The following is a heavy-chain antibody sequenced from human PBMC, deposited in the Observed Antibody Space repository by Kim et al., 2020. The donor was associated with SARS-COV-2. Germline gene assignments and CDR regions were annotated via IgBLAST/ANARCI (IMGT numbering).Heavy chain of an antibody. CDR3: ARDYYDSSGYYEFFDY. V-gene: IGHV4-31*03. Sequence: SETLSLTCTVSGGSISSGGYYWSWIRQHPGKGLEWIGYIYYSGSTYYNPSLKSRVTISVDTSKNQFSLKLSSVTAADTAVYYCARDYYDSSGYYEFFDYWGQGTLVTVSS. CDR1: GGSISSGGYY. J-gene: IGHJ4*02. D-gene: IGHD3-22*01. CDR2: IYYSGST.